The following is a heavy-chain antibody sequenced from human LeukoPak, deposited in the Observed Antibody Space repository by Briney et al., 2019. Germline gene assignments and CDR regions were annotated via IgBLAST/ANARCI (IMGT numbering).Heavy chain of an antibody. CDR3: ARDLHGSGTWDWFDP. V-gene: IGHV4-4*07. J-gene: IGHJ5*02. Sequence: SETLSLTCTVSGGSISSYYWSWIRQPAGKGLEWIGRIYTSGNTNYNPSLKSRVTMSIDTSKNQFSLKLSSVTAADTAVYYCARDLHGSGTWDWFDPWGQGTLVTVSS. CDR2: IYTSGNT. D-gene: IGHD3-10*01. CDR1: GGSISSYY.